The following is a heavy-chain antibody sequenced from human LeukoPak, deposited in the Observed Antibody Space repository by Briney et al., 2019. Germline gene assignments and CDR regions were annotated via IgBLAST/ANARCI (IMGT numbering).Heavy chain of an antibody. Sequence: SETLSLTCTVSGGSISSGDYYWSWIRQPPGKGLEWIGYIYYSGSTYYNPSLKSRVTISVDTSKNQFSLKLSSVTAADTAVYYCALYYYGSGSYPPFDYWGQGTLVTVSS. J-gene: IGHJ4*02. D-gene: IGHD3-10*01. CDR3: ALYYYGSGSYPPFDY. CDR2: IYYSGST. V-gene: IGHV4-30-4*01. CDR1: GGSISSGDYY.